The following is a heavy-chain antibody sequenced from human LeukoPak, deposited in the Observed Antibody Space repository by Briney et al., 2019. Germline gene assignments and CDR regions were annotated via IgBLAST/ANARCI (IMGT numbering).Heavy chain of an antibody. D-gene: IGHD4-17*01. V-gene: IGHV4-59*11. CDR3: ARDPTTVTKGLDI. CDR2: ISYIGST. CDR1: GGSMSSHY. Sequence: SETLSLTCTVSGGSMSSHYWSWIRQPPGKGLEWLGYISYIGSTNYNPSLKSRVTISVDTSKNQFSLRLSSVTAADTAVYYCARDPTTVTKGLDIWGQGTMVTVSS. J-gene: IGHJ3*02.